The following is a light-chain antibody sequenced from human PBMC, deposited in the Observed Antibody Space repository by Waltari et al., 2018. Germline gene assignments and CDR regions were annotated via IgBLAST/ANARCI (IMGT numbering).Light chain of an antibody. CDR3: LQTYSSPLT. CDR1: QSSDYS. J-gene: IGKJ4*01. CDR2: FAS. V-gene: IGKV6-21*01. Sequence: EIVLTQSPDFPSRLPKEKITITCRASQSSDYSLHWYQQKPGQSPKVLIKFASQSFSGVPSRFSGSGSGRDFTLTISSLEAEDAAMYYCLQTYSSPLTFGGGTKVEIK.